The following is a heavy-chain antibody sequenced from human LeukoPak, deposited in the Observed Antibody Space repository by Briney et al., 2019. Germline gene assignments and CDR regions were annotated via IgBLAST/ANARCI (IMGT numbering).Heavy chain of an antibody. CDR3: TGRNFDY. J-gene: IGHJ4*02. V-gene: IGHV3-15*01. CDR1: GFTFNNAW. CDR2: IRSETDGGTT. Sequence: GGSLRLSCAASGFTFNNAWMTWVRQAPGKGLEWVARIRSETDGGTTDYAAPVKSRFTISRDDSKSTLFLQMSGLKTEDTAVYYCTGRNFDYWGQGTLVTVSS.